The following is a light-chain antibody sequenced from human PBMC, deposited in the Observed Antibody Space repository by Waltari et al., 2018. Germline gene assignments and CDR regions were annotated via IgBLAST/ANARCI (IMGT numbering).Light chain of an antibody. CDR2: EVS. J-gene: IGLJ2*01. V-gene: IGLV2-14*01. CDR1: SSDVGGYNY. CDR3: SSYINSNTPLVV. Sequence: QSALTQPASVSGSPGQSITISCTGTSSDVGGYNYVSWYQQHPGKAPKLMIHEVSNRPSGVSNRFSGSKSGDTASLTISGLQAEDEADYYCSSYINSNTPLVVFGGGTKLTVL.